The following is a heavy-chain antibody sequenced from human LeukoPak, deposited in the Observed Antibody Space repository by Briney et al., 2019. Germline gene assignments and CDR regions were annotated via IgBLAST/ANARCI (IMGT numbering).Heavy chain of an antibody. D-gene: IGHD6-13*01. J-gene: IGHJ3*02. Sequence: GGSLRLSCAASGFTFSSYGMHWVRQAPGKGPEWVAFIRYDGSNKYYADSVKGRFTISRDNSKNTLYLQMNSLRAEDTAVYYCAKDLGSSWYRGAFDIWAKGQWSPSLQ. CDR3: AKDLGSSWYRGAFDI. CDR2: IRYDGSNK. V-gene: IGHV3-30*02. CDR1: GFTFSSYG.